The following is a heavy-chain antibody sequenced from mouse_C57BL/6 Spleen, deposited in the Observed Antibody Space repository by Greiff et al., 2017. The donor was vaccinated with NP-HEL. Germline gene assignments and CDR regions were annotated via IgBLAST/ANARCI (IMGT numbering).Heavy chain of an antibody. V-gene: IGHV5-4*01. CDR3: ARGGLPFAY. D-gene: IGHD5-5*01. CDR2: ISDGGSYT. Sequence: EVQRVESGGGLVKPGGSLKLSCAASGFTFSSYAMSWVRQTPEKRLEWVATISDGGSYTYYPDNVKGRFTISRDNAKNNLYMQMSHLKSEDTAMYYCARGGLPFAYWGQGTLVTVSA. CDR1: GFTFSSYA. J-gene: IGHJ3*01.